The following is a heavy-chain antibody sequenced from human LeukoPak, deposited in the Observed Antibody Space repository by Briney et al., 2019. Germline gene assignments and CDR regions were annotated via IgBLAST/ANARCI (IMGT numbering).Heavy chain of an antibody. CDR3: AREARYPNYYYYYGMDV. D-gene: IGHD1-26*01. CDR1: GFTVSSNY. V-gene: IGHV3-53*04. CDR2: IYSGGST. J-gene: IGHJ6*02. Sequence: GGSLRLSCAASGFTVSSNYMSWVRQAPGKGLEWVSVIYSGGSTYYADSVKGRFTISRHNSKNTLYLQMNSLRAEDPAVYYCAREARYPNYYYYYGMDVWGQGTTVTVSS.